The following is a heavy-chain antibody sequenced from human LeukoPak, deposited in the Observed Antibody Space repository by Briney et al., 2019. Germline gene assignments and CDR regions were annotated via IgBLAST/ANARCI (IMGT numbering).Heavy chain of an antibody. J-gene: IGHJ1*01. Sequence: SGPTLVKPTQTLTLTCTFSGFSLSTSGVGVGWIRQPPGKALEWLALIYWNDDKRYSPSLKSRLTITKDTSKNQVVLTMTNMDPVDTATYYCAHRPPYTANAEYFQHWGQGTLVTVSS. CDR2: IYWNDDK. D-gene: IGHD3-16*01. CDR3: AHRPPYTANAEYFQH. V-gene: IGHV2-5*01. CDR1: GFSLSTSGVG.